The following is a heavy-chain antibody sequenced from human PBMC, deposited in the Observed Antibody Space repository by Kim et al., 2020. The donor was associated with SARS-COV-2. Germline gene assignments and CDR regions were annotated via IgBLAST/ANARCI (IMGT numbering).Heavy chain of an antibody. CDR2: IYYSGST. CDR3: ARVPLFFYGDNGAFFDY. D-gene: IGHD4-17*01. Sequence: SETLSLTCTVSGGSVSSGSYYWSWIRQPPGKGLEWIGYIYYSGSTNYNPSLKSRVTISVDTSKNQFSLKLSSVTAADTAVYYCARVPLFFYGDNGAFFDYWGQGTLVTVSS. J-gene: IGHJ4*02. CDR1: GGSVSSGSYY. V-gene: IGHV4-61*01.